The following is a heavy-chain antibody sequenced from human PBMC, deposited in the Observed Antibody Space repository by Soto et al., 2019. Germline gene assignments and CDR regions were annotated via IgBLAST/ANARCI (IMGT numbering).Heavy chain of an antibody. V-gene: IGHV1-58*01. Sequence: GASVKVSCKASGFTFTSSAVQWVRQARGQRLEWIGWIVVGSGNTNYAQKFQERVTITRDESTSTAYMELSSLRSEDTAVYYCARGSGSYYYCDYWGQGTLVTVSS. J-gene: IGHJ4*02. CDR3: ARGSGSYYYCDY. CDR2: IVVGSGNT. CDR1: GFTFTSSA. D-gene: IGHD1-26*01.